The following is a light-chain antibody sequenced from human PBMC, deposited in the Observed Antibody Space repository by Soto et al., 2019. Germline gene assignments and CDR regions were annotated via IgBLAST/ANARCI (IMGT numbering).Light chain of an antibody. CDR3: QQYNNWPPYT. J-gene: IGKJ2*01. Sequence: EIVLTQSPATLSVSPGERATLSCRARQSVSSNLAWYQQKPGQAPRLLIYDASTRATGIPARFSGSGSGTEFTLTISRLQSEDFAVYDCQQYNNWPPYTFGPGTKLEIK. CDR2: DAS. V-gene: IGKV3D-15*01. CDR1: QSVSSN.